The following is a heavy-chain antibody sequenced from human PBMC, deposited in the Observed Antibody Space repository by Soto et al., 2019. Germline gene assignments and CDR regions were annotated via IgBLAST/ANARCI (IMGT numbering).Heavy chain of an antibody. CDR3: ARDLRYDFWSGYGENYYGMDV. D-gene: IGHD3-3*01. CDR2: IWYDGSNK. CDR1: GFTFSSYG. J-gene: IGHJ6*02. V-gene: IGHV3-33*01. Sequence: SLRLSCAASGFTFSSYGMHWVRQAPGKGLEWVAVIWYDGSNKYYADSVKGRFTISRDNSKNTLYLQMNSLRAEDTAVYYCARDLRYDFWSGYGENYYGMDVWGQGTTVTVSS.